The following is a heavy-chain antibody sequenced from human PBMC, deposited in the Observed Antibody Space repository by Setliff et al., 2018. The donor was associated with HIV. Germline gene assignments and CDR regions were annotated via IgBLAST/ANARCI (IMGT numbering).Heavy chain of an antibody. V-gene: IGHV4-61*08. CDR2: IYYSGST. J-gene: IGHJ4*02. CDR3: AKGAGFYGDYTFDY. D-gene: IGHD4-17*01. CDR1: GGSISSGGPGYY. Sequence: PSETLSLTCTVSGGSISSGGPGYYWGWVRQPPGGGLEWIGNIYYSGSTNYNPSLQSRVSISMDASKNKFSLKVTSVTSADTAVYYCAKGAGFYGDYTFDYWGQGNLVTVSS.